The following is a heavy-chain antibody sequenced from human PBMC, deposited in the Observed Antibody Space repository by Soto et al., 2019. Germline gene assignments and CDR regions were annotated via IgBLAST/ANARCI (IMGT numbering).Heavy chain of an antibody. J-gene: IGHJ6*03. D-gene: IGHD1-7*01. CDR1: GDSVSSNSAA. V-gene: IGHV6-1*01. Sequence: SQTLLLTCVISGDSVSSNSAAWNWIRLSPSRGLEWLARTYYRSRWYNDYAVSVRSRITVNPDTSKNQFSLQLTSVTPEDTAVYYCAGTTSHHWLYMDVWGKGATVTVSS. CDR2: TYYRSRWYN. CDR3: AGTTSHHWLYMDV.